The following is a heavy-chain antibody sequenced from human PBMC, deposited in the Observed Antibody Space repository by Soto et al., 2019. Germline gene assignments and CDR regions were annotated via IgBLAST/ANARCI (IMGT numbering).Heavy chain of an antibody. Sequence: PSDTLSLTCSVSGDSIRGSPYYWSWIRQPPGKRLEWIGSIFHDGYIVYTPSLKRRVTISVDTSKNQFSLKLTSVAAADTAIYFCARLQTAVPHYWGQGILVTVSS. CDR1: GDSIRGSPYY. CDR3: ARLQTAVPHY. CDR2: IFHDGYI. J-gene: IGHJ4*02. D-gene: IGHD6-13*01. V-gene: IGHV4-39*01.